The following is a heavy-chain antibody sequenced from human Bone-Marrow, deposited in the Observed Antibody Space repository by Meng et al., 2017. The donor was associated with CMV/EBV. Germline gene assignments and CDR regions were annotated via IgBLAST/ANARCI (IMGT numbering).Heavy chain of an antibody. CDR2: ISSSSSYI. D-gene: IGHD2-2*01. Sequence: GGSLRLSCAASGFTFSSYSMNWVRQAPGKGLEWVSSISSSSSYIYYADSVKGRFTISRDNAKNSLYLQMNSLRAEDTAVYYCARSFVVVPAALDYWGQGTLVTVSS. J-gene: IGHJ4*02. CDR1: GFTFSSYS. V-gene: IGHV3-21*04. CDR3: ARSFVVVPAALDY.